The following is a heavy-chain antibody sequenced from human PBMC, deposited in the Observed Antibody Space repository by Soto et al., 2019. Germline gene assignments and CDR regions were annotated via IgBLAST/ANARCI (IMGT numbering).Heavy chain of an antibody. Sequence: PGESLKISCKGSGYSFTSYWISWVRQMPGKGLEWMGRIDPSDSYTNYSPSFQGHVTISADKSISTAYLQWSSLKASDTAVYYCANIAVTGGMVLGYWGQGTLVTVSS. V-gene: IGHV5-10-1*01. D-gene: IGHD6-19*01. J-gene: IGHJ4*02. CDR2: IDPSDSYT. CDR1: GYSFTSYW. CDR3: ANIAVTGGMVLGY.